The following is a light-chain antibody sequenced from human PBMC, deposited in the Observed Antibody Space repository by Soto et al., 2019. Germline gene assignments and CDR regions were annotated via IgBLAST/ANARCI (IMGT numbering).Light chain of an antibody. CDR2: GAS. CDR3: QQVKSFPLT. J-gene: IGKJ4*01. CDR1: EGITTY. Sequence: IELTQSPPFLSASVGDRVTITCRADEGITTYLAWYQQQPGKAPKVLIYGASTLQNGVPPRFRGCGSGTEFTLTISSLQPEDFATYYCQQVKSFPLTFGGGTKVEVK. V-gene: IGKV1-9*01.